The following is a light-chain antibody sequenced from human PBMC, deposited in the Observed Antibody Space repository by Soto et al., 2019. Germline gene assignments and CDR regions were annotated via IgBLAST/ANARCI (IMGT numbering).Light chain of an antibody. CDR1: SSDVGLYNL. V-gene: IGLV2-23*02. Sequence: QSVLTQPASVSGPPGQSITISCTGTSSDVGLYNLVSWYQQLPGKAPKLIIYEVNERPSGISDRFSGSKSGNTASLTISGLQDEDEADYYCCSYVGSSILMFGGGTKLTVL. CDR3: CSYVGSSILM. CDR2: EVN. J-gene: IGLJ3*02.